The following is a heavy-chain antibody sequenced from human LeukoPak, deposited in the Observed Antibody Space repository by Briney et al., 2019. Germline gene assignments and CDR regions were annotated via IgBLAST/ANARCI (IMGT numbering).Heavy chain of an antibody. V-gene: IGHV3-23*01. J-gene: IGHJ6*03. Sequence: GGSLRLSCAASGFTFSSYAMSWVRQAPGKGLEWVSAISGSGGSTYYADSAKGRFTISRDNSKSTLYLQMNSLRAEDTAVYYCAKDHEQWLVRTEYMDVWGKGTTVTVSS. CDR1: GFTFSSYA. CDR2: ISGSGGST. D-gene: IGHD6-19*01. CDR3: AKDHEQWLVRTEYMDV.